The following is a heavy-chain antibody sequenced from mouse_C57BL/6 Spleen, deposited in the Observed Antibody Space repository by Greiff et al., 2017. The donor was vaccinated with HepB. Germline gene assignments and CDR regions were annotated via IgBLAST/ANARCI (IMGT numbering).Heavy chain of an antibody. J-gene: IGHJ1*03. Sequence: VQLQQSGAELVKPGASVKLSCKASGYTFTSYWMQWVKQRPGQGLEWIGEIDPSDSYTNYNQKFKGKATLTVDTSSSTAYMQLSSLTSEDSAVYYCAREGSRKGYFDVWGTGTTVTVSS. D-gene: IGHD1-1*01. CDR2: IDPSDSYT. CDR3: AREGSRKGYFDV. CDR1: GYTFTSYW. V-gene: IGHV1-50*01.